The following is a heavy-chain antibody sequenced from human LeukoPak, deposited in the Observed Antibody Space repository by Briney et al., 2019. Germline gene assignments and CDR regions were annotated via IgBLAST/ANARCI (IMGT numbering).Heavy chain of an antibody. CDR2: IYYSGST. CDR1: GGSISSYY. J-gene: IGHJ4*02. D-gene: IGHD3-16*01. Sequence: SETLSLTCTVSGGSISSYYWSWIRQPPGKGLEWIGYIYYSGSTNYNPSLKSRVTISVDTSKNQFSLKLSSVTAADTAVYYCARTLDDYDYYFDYWGQGTLVTVSS. CDR3: ARTLDDYDYYFDY. V-gene: IGHV4-59*01.